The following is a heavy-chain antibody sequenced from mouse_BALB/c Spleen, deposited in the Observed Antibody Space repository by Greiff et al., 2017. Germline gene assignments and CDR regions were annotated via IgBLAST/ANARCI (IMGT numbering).Heavy chain of an antibody. CDR1: GYTFTSYY. CDR3: ARGGNYPYYFDY. CDR2: IYPGNVNT. Sequence: QVQLQQSGPELVKPGASVRISCKASGYTFTSYYIHWVKQRPGQGLEWIGWIYPGNVNTKYNEKFKGKATLTADKSSSTAYMQLSSLTSEDSAVYFCARGGNYPYYFDYWGQGTTLTVSS. J-gene: IGHJ2*01. D-gene: IGHD2-1*01. V-gene: IGHV1S56*01.